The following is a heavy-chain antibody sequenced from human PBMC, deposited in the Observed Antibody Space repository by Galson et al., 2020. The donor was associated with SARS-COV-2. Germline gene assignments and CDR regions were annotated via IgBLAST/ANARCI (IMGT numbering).Heavy chain of an antibody. CDR3: AREWGELSSIVGATPLR. J-gene: IGHJ4*02. Sequence: ASVKVYCKASGYTFTGYYMHWVRQAPGQGLEWMGWINPNSGGTNYAQKFQGRVTMTRDTSISTAYMELRRLRSDDTAVYYCAREWGELSSIVGATPLRWGQGTLVTVSS. CDR1: GYTFTGYY. V-gene: IGHV1-2*02. D-gene: IGHD1-26*01. CDR2: INPNSGGT.